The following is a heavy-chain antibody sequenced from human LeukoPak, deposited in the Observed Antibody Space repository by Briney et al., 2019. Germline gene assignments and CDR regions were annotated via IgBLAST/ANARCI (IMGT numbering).Heavy chain of an antibody. CDR3: ATSINYNDYAFDS. CDR2: FDPEDGQT. CDR1: GNTLSDSS. D-gene: IGHD4-17*01. V-gene: IGHV1-24*01. J-gene: IGHJ4*02. Sequence: ASVKVSCKVSGNTLSDSSIHWVRQAPGKGLEWMGGFDPEDGQTVYAETFQDRVTMTEDSSTGTAYMDLHTLRSEDTAIYYCATSINYNDYAFDSWGRGTLVTVSS.